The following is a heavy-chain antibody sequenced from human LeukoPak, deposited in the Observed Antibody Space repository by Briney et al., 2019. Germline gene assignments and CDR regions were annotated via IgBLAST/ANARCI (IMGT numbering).Heavy chain of an antibody. V-gene: IGHV4-39*07. CDR3: ARDRLLDY. CDR1: GGSISSSSYY. D-gene: IGHD4-11*01. Sequence: PSETLSLTCTVSGGSISSSSYYWGWIRQPPGKGLEWIGSIYYSGSTYYNPSLKSRVTISVDTSKNQFSLKLSSVTAADTAVYYCARDRLLDYWGQGTLVTVSS. J-gene: IGHJ4*02. CDR2: IYYSGST.